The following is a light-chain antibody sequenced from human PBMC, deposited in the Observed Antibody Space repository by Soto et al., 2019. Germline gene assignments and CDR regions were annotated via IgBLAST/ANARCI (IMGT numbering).Light chain of an antibody. J-gene: IGKJ2*01. CDR1: QGINNY. V-gene: IGKV1-9*01. CDR2: AAS. Sequence: DIQLTQSPSFLSASVGDRVTITCRASQGINNYLAWYQQSPGKAPKLLIYAASTLQSGVPSRFSGSGSGTEFTLTISSLQPADFATYYCQQVNNYSYTFGQGTKLEIK. CDR3: QQVNNYSYT.